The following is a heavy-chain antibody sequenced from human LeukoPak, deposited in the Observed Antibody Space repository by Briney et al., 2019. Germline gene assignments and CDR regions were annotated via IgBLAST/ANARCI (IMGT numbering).Heavy chain of an antibody. CDR2: IYYSGST. V-gene: IGHV4-39*01. J-gene: IGHJ5*02. Sequence: SSETLSLTCTVSGGSISSSSYDWGWIGQPPGKGLEWIGSIYYSGSTYYTPSLKSRVTISVDTSKNQFSLKLSSVTAADTAVYYCARGISVSGRETDWFDPWGQGTLVTVSS. CDR1: GGSISSSSYD. D-gene: IGHD3-16*01. CDR3: ARGISVSGRETDWFDP.